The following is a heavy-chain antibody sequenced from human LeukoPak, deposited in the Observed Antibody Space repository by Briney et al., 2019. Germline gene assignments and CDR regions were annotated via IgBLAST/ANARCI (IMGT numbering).Heavy chain of an antibody. Sequence: ASVKVSCKVSGYTLTELSMHWVRQAPGKGLEWMGGFDPEDGETTYAQKFQGRVTMTEDTSTDTAYMELSSLRSEDTAVYYCATGRQYYYDSSGYYTPFDYWGQGTLVTASS. J-gene: IGHJ4*02. CDR1: GYTLTELS. CDR2: FDPEDGET. CDR3: ATGRQYYYDSSGYYTPFDY. V-gene: IGHV1-24*01. D-gene: IGHD3-22*01.